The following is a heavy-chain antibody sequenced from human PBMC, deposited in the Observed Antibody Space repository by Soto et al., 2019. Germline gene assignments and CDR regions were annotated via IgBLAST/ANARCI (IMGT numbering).Heavy chain of an antibody. CDR2: ISGSGGST. CDR1: GFTFSSYA. CDR3: ARFYDYSNYVPGGEDY. J-gene: IGHJ4*02. D-gene: IGHD4-4*01. Sequence: PGGSLRLSCAASGFTFSSYAMSWVRQAPGKGLEWVSSISGSGGSTYYADSVQGRFTISRDNSKRTLYLQMNSLRAEDTAVYYCARFYDYSNYVPGGEDYWGQGTLVTVST. V-gene: IGHV3-23*01.